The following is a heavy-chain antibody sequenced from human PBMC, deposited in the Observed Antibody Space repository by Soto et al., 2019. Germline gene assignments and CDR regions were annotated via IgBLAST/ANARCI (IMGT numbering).Heavy chain of an antibody. D-gene: IGHD1-1*01. J-gene: IGHJ4*02. CDR1: GYTFTSYG. V-gene: IGHV1-18*01. CDR2: ISAYNGNT. CDR3: ARTTERQDGSGVRQRWYDY. Sequence: QAQLVQSGAEVKKPGASVKVSCKASGYTFTSYGISWVRQAPGQGLEWMGWISAYNGNTNYAQKLQGRVTMTTDTSTSTAYMELRSLRSDDTAVYYCARTTERQDGSGVRQRWYDYWGQGTLVTVSS.